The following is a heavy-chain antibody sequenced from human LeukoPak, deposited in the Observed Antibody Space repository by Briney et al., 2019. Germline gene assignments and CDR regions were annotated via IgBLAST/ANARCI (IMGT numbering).Heavy chain of an antibody. CDR3: AREAGSADH. J-gene: IGHJ4*02. CDR1: GFTFSSYW. CDR2: ISASSGTI. V-gene: IGHV3-48*01. Sequence: GGSLRLSCAASGFTFSSYWMSWVRQAPGKGLEWVSYISASSGTIFYADSVKGRFTVSRDNAKNSLYLQMNSLRAEDTGVYYCAREAGSADHWGQGTLVTVSS. D-gene: IGHD6-25*01.